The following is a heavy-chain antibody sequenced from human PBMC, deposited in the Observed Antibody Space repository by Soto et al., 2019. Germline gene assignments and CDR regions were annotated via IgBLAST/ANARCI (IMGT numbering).Heavy chain of an antibody. Sequence: PSETLSLTCSVSGGSVRSGSYYWTWIRQPPGKGLEWIGYIYQSGTTNYNASLKSRVTISIDTSKNQFFLKLNSVTAADTDVYYCARDSSGRHDYWGQGTLVTVYS. CDR1: GGSVRSGSYY. J-gene: IGHJ4*02. CDR2: IYQSGTT. CDR3: ARDSSGRHDY. D-gene: IGHD3-22*01. V-gene: IGHV4-61*01.